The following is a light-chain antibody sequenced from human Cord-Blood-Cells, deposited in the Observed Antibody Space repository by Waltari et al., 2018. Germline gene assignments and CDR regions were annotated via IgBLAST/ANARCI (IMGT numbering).Light chain of an antibody. J-gene: IGKJ1*01. CDR3: EQSYSTSCT. CDR2: AAS. CDR1: QSISSY. V-gene: IGKV1-39*01. Sequence: DIQMTQSPSSLSASVGDRVTITCRASQSISSYLNWYQQKPGKAPKLLIYAASSLQSGVPSRLSGSGAGTDFSLTISSLQPEDFATYYSEQSYSTSCTLGQGTKVDIK.